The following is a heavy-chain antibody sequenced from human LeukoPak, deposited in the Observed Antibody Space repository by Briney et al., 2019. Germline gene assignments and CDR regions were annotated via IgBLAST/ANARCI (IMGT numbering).Heavy chain of an antibody. J-gene: IGHJ4*02. CDR1: GGSVSSGSFY. Sequence: SETLSLTCTVSGGSVSSGSFYWNWIRQPPGKGLEWIGHIYYSGSTNYNPSLKSRVTISVDTSKNHFSLKLSSVTAADTAVYYCARESGTAMLLLWGQGTLVTVSS. CDR3: ARESGTAMLLL. V-gene: IGHV4-61*03. D-gene: IGHD5-18*01. CDR2: IYYSGST.